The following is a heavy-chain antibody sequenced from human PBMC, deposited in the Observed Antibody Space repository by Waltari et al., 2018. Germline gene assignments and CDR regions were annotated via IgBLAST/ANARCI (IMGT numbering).Heavy chain of an antibody. D-gene: IGHD3-10*01. J-gene: IGHJ5*02. CDR3: AKGFVATRWFDP. Sequence: QVQLQQWGAGLLKPSETLSLICAVYGGSFSGYYWSWIRQPPGKGLEWIGEINHSGSTNYNPSLKSRVTISVDTSKNQFSLKLSSVTAADTAVYYCAKGFVATRWFDPWGQGTLVTVSS. V-gene: IGHV4-34*01. CDR2: INHSGST. CDR1: GGSFSGYY.